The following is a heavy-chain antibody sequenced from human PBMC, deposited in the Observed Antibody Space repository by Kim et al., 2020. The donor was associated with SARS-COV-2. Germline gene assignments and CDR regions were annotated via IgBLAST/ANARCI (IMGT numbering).Heavy chain of an antibody. V-gene: IGHV3-48*04. CDR1: GFTFSSYS. CDR3: ARGISDWYFDV. Sequence: GGSLRLSCAASGFTFSSYSMNWVRQAPGKGLEWVSYISSSSSTIYYADSVKGRFTISRDNAKNSLYLQMNSLRAEDTAVYYCARGISDWYFDVWGRGTLGTVSP. CDR2: ISSSSSTI. J-gene: IGHJ2*01.